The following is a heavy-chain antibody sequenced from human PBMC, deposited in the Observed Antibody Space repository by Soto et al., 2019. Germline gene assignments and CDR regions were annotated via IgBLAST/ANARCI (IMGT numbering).Heavy chain of an antibody. J-gene: IGHJ6*02. V-gene: IGHV1-69*13. CDR2: IIPIFGTA. CDR3: ARGKRGITIFGAYYYYGMDV. Sequence: GASVKVSCKASGGTFSSYAISWVRQAPGQGLEWMGGIIPIFGTANYAQKFQGRVTITADESTSTAYMELSSLRSEDTAVYYCARGKRGITIFGAYYYYGMDVWGQGTTVTVS. CDR1: GGTFSSYA. D-gene: IGHD3-3*01.